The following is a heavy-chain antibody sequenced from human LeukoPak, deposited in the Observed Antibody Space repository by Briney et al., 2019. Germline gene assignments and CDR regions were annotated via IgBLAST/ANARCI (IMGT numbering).Heavy chain of an antibody. D-gene: IGHD2-15*01. Sequence: PSETLSLTCAVYGGSFSGYYWSWIRQPPGKGLEWIGEINHSGSTNYNPSLKSRVTISVDTSKNQFSLKLSSVTAADTAVYYCARVDTYIVVVVAATHNWFDPWGQGTLDTVSS. V-gene: IGHV4-34*01. CDR1: GGSFSGYY. CDR2: INHSGST. CDR3: ARVDTYIVVVVAATHNWFDP. J-gene: IGHJ5*02.